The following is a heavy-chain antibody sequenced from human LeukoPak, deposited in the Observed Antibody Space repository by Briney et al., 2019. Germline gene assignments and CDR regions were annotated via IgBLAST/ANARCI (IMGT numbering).Heavy chain of an antibody. CDR2: ITSSSSYI. CDR3: ARAHPGDYSDFQFDY. CDR1: GFTFSTYT. J-gene: IGHJ4*02. D-gene: IGHD4-11*01. V-gene: IGHV3-21*01. Sequence: GGSLRLSCAASGFTFSTYTMNWVRQAPGKGLEWVSSITSSSSYIYYADSVKGRFTISRDNAKNSLYLQMNSLRAEDTAVYYCARAHPGDYSDFQFDYWGQGTLVTVSS.